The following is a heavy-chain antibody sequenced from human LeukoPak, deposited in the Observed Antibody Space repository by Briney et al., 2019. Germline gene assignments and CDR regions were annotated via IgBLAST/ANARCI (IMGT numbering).Heavy chain of an antibody. V-gene: IGHV3-23*01. D-gene: IGHD2-15*01. CDR2: ISGSGGTT. CDR3: ANLGYCSGGSCYSSFDN. Sequence: GGSLRLSCAASGFTFSNALVSCVRQAPGKGLEWVSRISGSGGTTYYADSVKGRFTISRDNSKNTLYLQMNSLRAEDTAVYYCANLGYCSGGSCYSSFDNWGPGTLVTVSS. CDR1: GFTFSNAL. J-gene: IGHJ4*02.